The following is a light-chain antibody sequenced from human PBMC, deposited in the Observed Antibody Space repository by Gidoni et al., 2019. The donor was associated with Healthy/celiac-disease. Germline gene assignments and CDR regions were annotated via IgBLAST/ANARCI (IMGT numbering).Light chain of an antibody. Sequence: IRMTPSPSSLSASTGDRVTITCRASQGISSYLAWYQQKPGKAPKLLIYAASTLQSGVPSRFSGSGSGTDFTLTISCLQSEDVATYYCQQYYSYPLTFGGGTKVEIK. CDR1: QGISSY. J-gene: IGKJ4*01. CDR2: AAS. V-gene: IGKV1-8*01. CDR3: QQYYSYPLT.